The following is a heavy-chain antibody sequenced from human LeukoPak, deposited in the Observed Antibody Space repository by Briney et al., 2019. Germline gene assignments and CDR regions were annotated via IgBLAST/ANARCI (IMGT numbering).Heavy chain of an antibody. CDR1: GFTFSSYA. J-gene: IGHJ4*02. CDR3: ARESLAAAQDY. CDR2: IKQDGSEK. Sequence: GGSLRLSCAASGFTFSSYAMSWVRQAPGKGLEWVANIKQDGSEKYYVDSVKGRFTISRDNAKNSLYLQMNSLRAEDTAVYYCARESLAAAQDYWGQGTLVTVSS. V-gene: IGHV3-7*01. D-gene: IGHD6-13*01.